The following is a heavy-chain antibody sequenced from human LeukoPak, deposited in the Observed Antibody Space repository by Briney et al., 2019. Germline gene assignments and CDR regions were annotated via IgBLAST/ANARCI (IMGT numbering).Heavy chain of an antibody. CDR1: GFTGFTFSSYW. D-gene: IGHD3-3*01. CDR3: ARDEWRGPYY. V-gene: IGHV3-7*05. J-gene: IGHJ4*02. CDR2: IKQYGGEK. Sequence: GGSLRLSCAASGFTGFTFSSYWMRWVRQAPGKGLKWVANIKQYGGEKYYVDSVKGRFTISRDNSKNTVYLQMNSLRAEDTAVYYCARDEWRGPYYWGQGTLVTVSS.